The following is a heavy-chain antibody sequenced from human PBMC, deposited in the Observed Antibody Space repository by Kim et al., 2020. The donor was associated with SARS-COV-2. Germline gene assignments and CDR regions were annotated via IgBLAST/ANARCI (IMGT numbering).Heavy chain of an antibody. V-gene: IGHV7-4-1*02. J-gene: IGHJ6*02. Sequence: ASVKVSCKASGYTFTSYAMNWVRQAPGQGLEWMGWINTNTGNPTYAQGFTGRFVFSLETSVSTAYLQISSLKAEDTAVYYCARESGTAVTIFGVVIIPVGVMDVWGQGTAVTVSS. CDR2: INTNTGNP. D-gene: IGHD3-3*01. CDR3: ARESGTAVTIFGVVIIPVGVMDV. CDR1: GYTFTSYA.